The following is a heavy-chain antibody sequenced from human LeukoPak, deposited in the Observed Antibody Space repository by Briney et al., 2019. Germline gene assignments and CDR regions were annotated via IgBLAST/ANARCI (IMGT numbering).Heavy chain of an antibody. CDR3: ARDRDGSGWYGGLY. J-gene: IGHJ4*02. V-gene: IGHV3-11*05. Sequence: NPGGSLRLSCAASGFTCSDYCMSWIRQAPGKGLEWVSYISSSSSYTNYADSVKGRFTISRDNAKNSLYLQMNSLRAEDTAVYYCARDRDGSGWYGGLYWGQGTLVTVSS. D-gene: IGHD6-19*01. CDR2: ISSSSSYT. CDR1: GFTCSDYC.